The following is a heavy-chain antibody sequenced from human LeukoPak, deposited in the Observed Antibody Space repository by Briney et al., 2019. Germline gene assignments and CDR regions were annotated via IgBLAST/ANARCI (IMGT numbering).Heavy chain of an antibody. J-gene: IGHJ4*02. CDR2: FDPEDGET. Sequence: ASVKVSCKVSGYTLTELSMHWVRQAPGKGLEWIGGFDPEDGETIYAQKFQGRVTMTEDTSTDTAYMELSSLRSEDTAVYYCAISPLVATISLGDYWGQGTLVTVSS. CDR3: AISPLVATISLGDY. V-gene: IGHV1-24*01. CDR1: GYTLTELS. D-gene: IGHD5-12*01.